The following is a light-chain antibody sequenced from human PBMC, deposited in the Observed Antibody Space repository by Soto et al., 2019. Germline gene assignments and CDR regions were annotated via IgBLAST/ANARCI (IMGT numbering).Light chain of an antibody. Sequence: DIQMTQSPSTLSAYVGDRVTITCRASQSINNWLAWYQQKPGKAPKLLIYDASNLEIGVPSRFSGSGSGTDFSLTISSLQPEDIATYFCQQNENLPLTFGGGANV. CDR2: DAS. CDR3: QQNENLPLT. CDR1: QSINNW. J-gene: IGKJ4*01. V-gene: IGKV1-5*01.